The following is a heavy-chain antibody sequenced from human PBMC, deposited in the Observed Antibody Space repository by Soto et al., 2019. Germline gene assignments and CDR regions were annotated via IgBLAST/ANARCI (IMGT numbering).Heavy chain of an antibody. V-gene: IGHV3-73*01. CDR3: RTTYYYDSSGSHDAFDI. CDR2: IRSKANSYAT. CDR1: GFTFSGSA. J-gene: IGHJ3*02. Sequence: GSLRLSCAASGFTFSGSAMHWVRQASGKGLEWVGRIRSKANSYATAYAASVKGRFTISRDDSKNTAYLQMNSLKTEDTAVYYCRTTYYYDSSGSHDAFDIWGQGTMVTVSS. D-gene: IGHD3-22*01.